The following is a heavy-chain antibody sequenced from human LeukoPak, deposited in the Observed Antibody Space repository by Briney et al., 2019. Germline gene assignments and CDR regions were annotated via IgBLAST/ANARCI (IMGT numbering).Heavy chain of an antibody. J-gene: IGHJ3*02. CDR2: ISSSSSAK. D-gene: IGHD3-10*01. Sequence: GGSLRLSCAASGFTFSTYNLSWVRQAPGKGLEWVSYISSSSSAKYYEDSVKGRFTISRDNAKNSLYLQMDSLRAEDTAVYYCARYYLHGFDIWGQGTMVTVSS. CDR3: ARYYLHGFDI. CDR1: GFTFSTYN. V-gene: IGHV3-48*01.